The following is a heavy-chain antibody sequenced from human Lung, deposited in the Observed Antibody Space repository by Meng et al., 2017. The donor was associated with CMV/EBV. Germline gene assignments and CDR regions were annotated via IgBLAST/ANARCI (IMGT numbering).Heavy chain of an antibody. J-gene: IGHJ5*02. CDR2: MNPNSGNT. V-gene: IGHV1-8*01. D-gene: IGHD2-15*01. Sequence: GAEVKKPGASVKVSYKASGYTLTSYDINWVRQATGQGLEWMGWMNPNSGNTGYAQKFQGRVTMTRNTSISTAYMELSSLRSEDTAVYYCARGYCSGGSCPVFDPWGQGTLVTVSS. CDR1: GYTLTSYD. CDR3: ARGYCSGGSCPVFDP.